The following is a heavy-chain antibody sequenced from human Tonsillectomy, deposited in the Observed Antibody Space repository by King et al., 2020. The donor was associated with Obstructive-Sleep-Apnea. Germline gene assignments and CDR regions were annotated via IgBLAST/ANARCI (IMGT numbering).Heavy chain of an antibody. Sequence: VQLVESGGGVVQPGRSLRLSCAASGFTFSSYGMHWVRQAPGKGLEWVAFIRYDGSNKYYADSVKGRFTISRDNSKNTLYLQMNSLRAEDTAVYYCAKDINLGAGSGRTNYYYYYGMDVWGQGTTVTVSS. J-gene: IGHJ6*02. CDR2: IRYDGSNK. V-gene: IGHV3-30*02. D-gene: IGHD3-10*01. CDR1: GFTFSSYG. CDR3: AKDINLGAGSGRTNYYYYYGMDV.